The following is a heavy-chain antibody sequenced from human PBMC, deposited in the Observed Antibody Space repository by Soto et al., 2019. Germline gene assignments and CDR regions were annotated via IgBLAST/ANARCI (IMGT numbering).Heavy chain of an antibody. D-gene: IGHD2-2*02. V-gene: IGHV4-59*01. Sequence: QVQLQESGPGLVKPSETLSLTCSVSGDSISTFYWSWIRQPPGKGLEWIGYIYYTGSTNYNPSLKSRVTISVDTSKNQFSLKLRSVTAADTAIYFCARAISSSIPRYFDHWGQGTLVTVSS. CDR2: IYYTGST. J-gene: IGHJ4*02. CDR1: GDSISTFY. CDR3: ARAISSSIPRYFDH.